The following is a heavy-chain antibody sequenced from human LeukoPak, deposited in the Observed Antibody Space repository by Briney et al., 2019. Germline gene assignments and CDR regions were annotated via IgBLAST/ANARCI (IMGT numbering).Heavy chain of an antibody. Sequence: VASVKVSCKASGGTFSSYAISWVRPAPGQGLEWMGRIIPILGIANYAQKFQGRVTITADKSTSTAYMELSSLRSEDTAVYYCARVGYYYDSSGYYHSYYFDYWGQGTLVTVSS. D-gene: IGHD3-22*01. CDR1: GGTFSSYA. CDR3: ARVGYYYDSSGYYHSYYFDY. CDR2: IIPILGIA. J-gene: IGHJ4*02. V-gene: IGHV1-69*04.